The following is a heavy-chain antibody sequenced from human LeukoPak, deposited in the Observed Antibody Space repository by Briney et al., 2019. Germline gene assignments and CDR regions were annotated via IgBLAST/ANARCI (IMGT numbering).Heavy chain of an antibody. CDR1: GGTFSSYA. J-gene: IGHJ5*02. CDR3: ARSNVVGATRWFDP. D-gene: IGHD1-26*01. CDR2: IIPIFGTA. Sequence: GASVKVSCKASGGTFSSYAISWVRQAPGQGLEWMGGIIPIFGTANYAQKFQGRVTITADESTSTAYMELSSLRSEDTAVYYCARSNVVGATRWFDPWGQGTLVTVSS. V-gene: IGHV1-69*13.